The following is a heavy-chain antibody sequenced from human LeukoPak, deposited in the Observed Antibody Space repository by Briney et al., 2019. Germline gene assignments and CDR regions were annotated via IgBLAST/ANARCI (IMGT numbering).Heavy chain of an antibody. J-gene: IGHJ5*02. CDR2: IWYDGSIK. V-gene: IGHV3-33*06. D-gene: IGHD1-14*01. Sequence: QPGRSLRLSCAASGFTFSNYGMHWVRQAPGKGLEWVAVIWYDGSIKFYADSVKGRFTISRDNSKNTLYLQMNSLRAEDTALHYCAKDGNWNHGFDPWGQGTLVTVSS. CDR1: GFTFSNYG. CDR3: AKDGNWNHGFDP.